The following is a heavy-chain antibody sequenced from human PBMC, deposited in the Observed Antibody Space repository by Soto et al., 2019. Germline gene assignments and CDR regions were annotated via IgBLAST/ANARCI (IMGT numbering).Heavy chain of an antibody. V-gene: IGHV4-38-2*01. J-gene: IGHJ4*02. D-gene: IGHD6-19*01. CDR1: GYSISSGYY. Sequence: PSETLSLTCAVSGYSISSGYYWGWIRQPPGKGLEWIGSIYHSGSTYYNPSLKSRVTISVDTSKNQFSLNLSSVTAADTAVYYCARVNGWVDYWGQGTLVTVS. CDR2: IYHSGST. CDR3: ARVNGWVDY.